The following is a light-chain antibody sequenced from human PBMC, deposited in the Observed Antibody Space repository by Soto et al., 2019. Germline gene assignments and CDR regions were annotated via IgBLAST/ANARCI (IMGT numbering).Light chain of an antibody. CDR3: QQYGTSPWT. CDR1: QSVSSSY. Sequence: EIVLTQSPGTLSLSPGERATLSCRASQSVSSSYLAWYQQKPGQPPRLLIYGARTRATGVPDRFSASGSGTDFSLTISRLEPEDFAVYYCQQYGTSPWTFGQGTKVDIK. J-gene: IGKJ1*01. CDR2: GAR. V-gene: IGKV3-20*01.